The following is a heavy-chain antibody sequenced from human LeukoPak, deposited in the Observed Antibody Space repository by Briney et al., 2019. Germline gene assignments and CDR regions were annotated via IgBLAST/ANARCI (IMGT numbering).Heavy chain of an antibody. CDR3: ARDRAAGSDWLDP. Sequence: PSETLSLTCTVSGGSIGLYHWTWIRQPPGKGLEWIGYVYYNGSTKYNLSLKSRVTISIDTPKNQFSLKLSSLTAADSAVYSCARDRAAGSDWLDPWGQGTLVTVSS. J-gene: IGHJ5*02. D-gene: IGHD3-10*01. CDR1: GGSIGLYH. V-gene: IGHV4-59*01. CDR2: VYYNGST.